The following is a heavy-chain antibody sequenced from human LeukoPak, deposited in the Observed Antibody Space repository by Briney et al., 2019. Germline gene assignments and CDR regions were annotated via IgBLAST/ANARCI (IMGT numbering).Heavy chain of an antibody. D-gene: IGHD6-13*01. J-gene: IGHJ4*02. CDR1: GGSFSGYY. CDR3: TRGDAAAAARVDY. CDR2: INRSGST. Sequence: SETLSLTCAVYGGSFSGYYWSWIRQPPGKGLEWIGEINRSGSTNYNPSLKSRFTMSVDTSKNQFSLKLTSVTAADTAVYYCTRGDAAAAARVDYWGQGTLVTVSS. V-gene: IGHV4-34*01.